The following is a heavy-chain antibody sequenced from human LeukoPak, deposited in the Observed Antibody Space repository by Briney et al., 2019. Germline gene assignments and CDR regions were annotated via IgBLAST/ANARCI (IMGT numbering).Heavy chain of an antibody. CDR1: GFTFSSYA. CDR2: ISGSGGST. J-gene: IGHJ4*02. CDR3: AKAGVDSYVPYYFDY. D-gene: IGHD5-18*01. V-gene: IGHV3-23*01. Sequence: GGSLRLSCAASGFTFSSYAMSWVRQAPGKGLEWVSAISGSGGSTYYADSVKGRFTISRDNSKNTLYLQMNSLRAGDTAVYYCAKAGVDSYVPYYFDYWGQGTLVTVSS.